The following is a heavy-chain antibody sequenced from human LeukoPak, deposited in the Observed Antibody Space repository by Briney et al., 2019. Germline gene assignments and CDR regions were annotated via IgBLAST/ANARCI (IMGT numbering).Heavy chain of an antibody. Sequence: PGGYLRLSCAASGFTFSSYWMHWVRQAPGKGLVWVSRINSDGSSTSYADSVKGRFTISRDNAKNTLYLQMNSLRAEDTAVYYCARGPYYYDSSGYYLLWGQGTLVTVSS. CDR3: ARGPYYYDSSGYYLL. J-gene: IGHJ4*02. CDR2: INSDGSST. V-gene: IGHV3-74*01. D-gene: IGHD3-22*01. CDR1: GFTFSSYW.